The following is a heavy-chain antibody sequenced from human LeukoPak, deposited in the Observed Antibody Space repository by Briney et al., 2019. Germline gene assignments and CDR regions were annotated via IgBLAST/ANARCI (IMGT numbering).Heavy chain of an antibody. V-gene: IGHV1-69*01. CDR3: ARVLWYSSSSPHDDAFDI. D-gene: IGHD6-6*01. CDR2: IIPVFGTA. J-gene: IGHJ3*02. Sequence: SVKVSCKATGGTFSSYVISWVRQAPGQGLEWMGGIIPVFGTANYARKFQGRVTITADESTSTAYTELSSLRSEDTAVYYCARVLWYSSSSPHDDAFDIWGQGTMVTVSS. CDR1: GGTFSSYV.